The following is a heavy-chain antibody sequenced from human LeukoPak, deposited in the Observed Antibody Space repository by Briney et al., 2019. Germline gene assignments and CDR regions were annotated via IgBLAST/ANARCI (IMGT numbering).Heavy chain of an antibody. Sequence: GASVKVSCKASGYTFTSYDINWVRQATGQGLEWMGWMNSNSGNTGYAQKFQGRVTITRNTSISTAYMELSSQRSEDTAVYYCARSYYDFWSGYYAFDIWGQGTMVTVSS. D-gene: IGHD3-3*01. CDR1: GYTFTSYD. CDR2: MNSNSGNT. J-gene: IGHJ3*02. CDR3: ARSYYDFWSGYYAFDI. V-gene: IGHV1-8*03.